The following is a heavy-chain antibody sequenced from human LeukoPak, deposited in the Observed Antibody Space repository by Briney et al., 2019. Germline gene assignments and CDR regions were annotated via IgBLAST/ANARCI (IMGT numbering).Heavy chain of an antibody. V-gene: IGHV4-34*01. CDR2: INHSGST. D-gene: IGHD1-26*01. Sequence: SETLSLTCAVYGGSFSGYYWSWIRQPPGKGLEWIGEINHSGSTNYNPSLKSRVTISVDTSKNQFSLKLSSVTAADTAVYYCARGPLIVGATIPDYWGQGTLVTVSS. J-gene: IGHJ4*02. CDR3: ARGPLIVGATIPDY. CDR1: GGSFSGYY.